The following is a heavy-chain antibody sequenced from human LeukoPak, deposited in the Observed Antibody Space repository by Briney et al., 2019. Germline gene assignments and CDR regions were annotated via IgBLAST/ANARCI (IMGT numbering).Heavy chain of an antibody. V-gene: IGHV1-2*06. J-gene: IGHJ4*02. CDR2: INPDSGGT. CDR3: ARGEDYVWGSYRGVDY. Sequence: GASVNVSCTASGYTFTGYYMHWVRQAPGQGLEWMGRINPDSGGTNYAQKFQGRVTMTRDTSISTAYMELSRLRSDDTAVYYCARGEDYVWGSYRGVDYWGQGTLVTVSS. D-gene: IGHD3-16*02. CDR1: GYTFTGYY.